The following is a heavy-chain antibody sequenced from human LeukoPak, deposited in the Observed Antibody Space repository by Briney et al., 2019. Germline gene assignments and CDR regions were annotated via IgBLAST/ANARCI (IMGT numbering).Heavy chain of an antibody. V-gene: IGHV4-39*07. Sequence: SETLSLTCTVAGDSISSGDYYWSWIRQPPGKGLEWIGEINHSGSTNYNPSLKSRVTISVDTFRNQFSLRLSSVTAADTAVYYCASIVGATALDYWGQGTLVTVSS. CDR3: ASIVGATALDY. D-gene: IGHD1-26*01. CDR1: GDSISSGDYY. J-gene: IGHJ4*02. CDR2: INHSGST.